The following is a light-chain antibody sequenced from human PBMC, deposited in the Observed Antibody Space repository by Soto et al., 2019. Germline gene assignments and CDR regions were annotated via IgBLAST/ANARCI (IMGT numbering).Light chain of an antibody. J-gene: IGKJ4*01. V-gene: IGKV3-11*01. Sequence: EIVLTQSPATLSLSPGERATLSCRASQSVSSYFAWYQQKPGQAPRLLIYGASNRATGIPARFSGSGSGTDFTLTISSLEPEDFAVYYCQQRSNWPGFGGGTKVESK. CDR2: GAS. CDR3: QQRSNWPG. CDR1: QSVSSY.